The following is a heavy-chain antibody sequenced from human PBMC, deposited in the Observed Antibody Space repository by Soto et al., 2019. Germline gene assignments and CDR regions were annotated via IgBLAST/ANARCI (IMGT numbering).Heavy chain of an antibody. CDR1: GGSISSGGYY. J-gene: IGHJ4*02. CDR2: IYYSGST. CDR3: ARSSIKATPKAHFDY. Sequence: SETLSLTCTVSGGSISSGGYYWNWIRQHPGKGLEWIGYIYYSGSTYYNPSLKSRVTISVDTSKNQFSLKLSSVTAADTAVYYCARSSIKATPKAHFDYWGQGTLVTVSS. V-gene: IGHV4-31*03. D-gene: IGHD3-10*01.